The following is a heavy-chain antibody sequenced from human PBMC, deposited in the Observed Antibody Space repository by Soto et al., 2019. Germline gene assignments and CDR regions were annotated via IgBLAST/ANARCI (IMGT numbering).Heavy chain of an antibody. CDR3: ARDYGSYDFLSGYQGMLVYYYGMDV. CDR1: GGTFSSYA. D-gene: IGHD3-3*01. J-gene: IGHJ6*02. CDR2: IIPIFGTA. V-gene: IGHV1-69*13. Sequence: SVKVSCKASGGTFSSYAISWVRQAPGQGLEWMGGIIPIFGTAIYAQKFQGRVTITADESTSTAYMELSSLRSEDTAVYYCARDYGSYDFLSGYQGMLVYYYGMDVWGQGTTVTVSS.